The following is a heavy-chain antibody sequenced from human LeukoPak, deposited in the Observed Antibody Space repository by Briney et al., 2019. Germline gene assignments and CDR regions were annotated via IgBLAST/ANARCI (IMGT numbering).Heavy chain of an antibody. V-gene: IGHV3-23*01. Sequence: PGGSLRLSCAASGFTFSSYAMSWVRQAPGKGLEWVSGISGSGANTYYADSVKDRFAISRDNSKNTVFLQMNSLRAEDTAVYYCAKGDRNVLIYSVVHYWGQGTPVTVSS. CDR3: AKGDRNVLIYSVVHY. J-gene: IGHJ4*02. CDR1: GFTFSSYA. D-gene: IGHD2-15*01. CDR2: ISGSGANT.